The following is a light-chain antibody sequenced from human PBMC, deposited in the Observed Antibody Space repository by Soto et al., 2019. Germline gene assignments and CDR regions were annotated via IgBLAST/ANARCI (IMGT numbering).Light chain of an antibody. Sequence: QSVLTQPPSASGTPGQRVSIYCSGSGSNIGSNTVNWYQQLPGTAPKLLIYRNSQRPSGVPDRFSGSKSGTSASPAITGLQSEDEAHYFCAIWDDCLNGDLVFGGGTKLTVL. CDR1: GSNIGSNT. CDR3: AIWDDCLNGDLV. J-gene: IGLJ2*01. CDR2: RNS. V-gene: IGLV1-44*01.